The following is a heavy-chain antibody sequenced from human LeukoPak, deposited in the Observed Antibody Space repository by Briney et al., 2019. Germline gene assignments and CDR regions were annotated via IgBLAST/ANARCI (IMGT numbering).Heavy chain of an antibody. V-gene: IGHV4-34*01. CDR3: ARGRAWYYDFWSGYSRGYYFDY. CDR2: INHSGST. CDR1: GGSFSGYY. Sequence: SETLSLTCAVYGGSFSGYYWSWIRQPPGKGLDWIGEINHSGSTNYNPSLKSRVTISVDTSKNQFSLKLSSVTAADTAVYYCARGRAWYYDFWSGYSRGYYFDYWGQGTLVTVSS. J-gene: IGHJ4*02. D-gene: IGHD3-3*01.